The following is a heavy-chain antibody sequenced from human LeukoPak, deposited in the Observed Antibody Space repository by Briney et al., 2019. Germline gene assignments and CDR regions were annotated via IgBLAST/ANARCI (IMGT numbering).Heavy chain of an antibody. CDR1: GDSTNSGNYY. CDR2: IYYSTNT. CDR3: ARGRSSGWSV. D-gene: IGHD6-19*01. V-gene: IGHV4-39*01. J-gene: IGHJ4*02. Sequence: SETLSLTCSVSGDSTNSGNYYWSWIRQPPGKGLEWIGNIYYSTNTYYNPSLLGRVSISIDTSRNQFSLRVSSVTAADTAVYYCARGRSSGWSVWGQGTLVTVSS.